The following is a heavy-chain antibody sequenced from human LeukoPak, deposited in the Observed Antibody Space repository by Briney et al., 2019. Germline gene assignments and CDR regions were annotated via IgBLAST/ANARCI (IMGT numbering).Heavy chain of an antibody. D-gene: IGHD1-26*01. CDR2: IYHSGST. V-gene: IGHV4-30-2*01. CDR1: GGSISSGGYY. Sequence: SETLSLTCTVSGGSISSGGYYWSWIRQPPGKGLEWIGYIYHSGSTYYNPSLKSRVTISVDRSKNQFSLKLSSVTAADTAVYYCAREEPGAAFDIWGQGTMVTVSS. CDR3: AREEPGAAFDI. J-gene: IGHJ3*02.